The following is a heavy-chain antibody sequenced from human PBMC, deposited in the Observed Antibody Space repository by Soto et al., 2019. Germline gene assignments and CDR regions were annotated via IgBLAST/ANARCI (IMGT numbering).Heavy chain of an antibody. D-gene: IGHD1-26*01. J-gene: IGHJ4*02. Sequence: QITLKESGPTLVKPTQTLTLTCTFSGFSLSTSGVGVGWIRQPPGKALEWLALIYFDDDKRYSPSLKTRLTITNDTSKNQVVLTMTNMDPVDTATYYCAHNVRYSGTYYFGYWGQGTLVTVSS. CDR1: GFSLSTSGVG. CDR2: IYFDDDK. CDR3: AHNVRYSGTYYFGY. V-gene: IGHV2-5*02.